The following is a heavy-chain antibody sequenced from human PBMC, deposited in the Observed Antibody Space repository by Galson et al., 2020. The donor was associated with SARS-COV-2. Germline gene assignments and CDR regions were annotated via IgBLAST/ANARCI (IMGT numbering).Heavy chain of an antibody. V-gene: IGHV3-13*01. J-gene: IGHJ6*03. CDR2: LGTAGDT. CDR1: GFTFSSYD. CDR3: ARGSQSYNYYCWRGYSQPYCYYMDV. Sequence: GGLLRLSPAAPGFTFSSYDMHWVRQATGKGLEWVSALGTAGDTYYPGSVKGRITISRENAKNSLYLQMNSLRAGDTPVYYCARGSQSYNYYCWRGYSQPYCYYMDVWGKGTTGNVSS. D-gene: IGHD3-3*01.